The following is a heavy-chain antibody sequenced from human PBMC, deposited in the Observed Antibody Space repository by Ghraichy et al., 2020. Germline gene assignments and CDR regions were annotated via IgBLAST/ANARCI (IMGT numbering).Heavy chain of an antibody. D-gene: IGHD2-2*01. CDR2: ISWNSGSI. CDR3: AKDSCSSTSCYYYYGMDV. Sequence: GGSLRLSCAASGFTFDDYAMHWVRQAPGKGLEWVSGISWNSGSIGYADSVKGRFTISRDNAKNSLYLQMNSLRAEDTALYYCAKDSCSSTSCYYYYGMDVWGQGTTVTVSS. J-gene: IGHJ6*02. CDR1: GFTFDDYA. V-gene: IGHV3-9*01.